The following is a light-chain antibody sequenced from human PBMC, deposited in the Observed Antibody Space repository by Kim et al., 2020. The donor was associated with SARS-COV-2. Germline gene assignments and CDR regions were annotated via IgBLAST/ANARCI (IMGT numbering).Light chain of an antibody. J-gene: IGKJ2*01. V-gene: IGKV1-39*01. Sequence: DIQMTQSPSSLSASVRDRVTITCRASQSISSYLSWYQQRPGKPPKLLIYAASTLESGVPSRFSGSGSGTDFTLTISSLQPEDFATYYCQQSYSTPQTFGQGTKLEI. CDR2: AAS. CDR1: QSISSY. CDR3: QQSYSTPQT.